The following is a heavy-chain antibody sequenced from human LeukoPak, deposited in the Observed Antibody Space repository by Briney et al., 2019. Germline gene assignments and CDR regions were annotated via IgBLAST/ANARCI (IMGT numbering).Heavy chain of an antibody. J-gene: IGHJ3*02. CDR3: TWIQKAAGGYDI. V-gene: IGHV3-15*01. CDR2: IKSKGSGGTI. Sequence: GGSLRLSCAASGMTFSDAWMSWVRQAPGKGLEWVGRIKSKGSGGTIDYVGSVKGRLTISRDDSKNMVYLQMNSLKTEDTAVYYCTWIQKAAGGYDIWGLGTMVTVSS. D-gene: IGHD5-18*01. CDR1: GMTFSDAW.